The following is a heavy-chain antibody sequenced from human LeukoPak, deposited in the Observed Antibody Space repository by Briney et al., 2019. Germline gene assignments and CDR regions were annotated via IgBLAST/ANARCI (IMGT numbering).Heavy chain of an antibody. CDR2: ISSSGSTI. CDR3: ARDLSSGSYAFDY. D-gene: IGHD1-26*01. CDR1: GSTFSDYY. J-gene: IGHJ4*02. Sequence: GGSLRLSCAASGSTFSDYYMSWIRQAPGKGLEWVSYISSSGSTIYYADSVKGRFTISRDNAKNSLYLQMNSLRAEDTAVYYCARDLSSGSYAFDYWGQGTLVTVSS. V-gene: IGHV3-11*04.